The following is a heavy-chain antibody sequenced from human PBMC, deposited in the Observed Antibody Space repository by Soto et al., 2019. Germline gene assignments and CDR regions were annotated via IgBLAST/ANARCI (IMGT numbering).Heavy chain of an antibody. D-gene: IGHD3-22*01. CDR3: ARHLSIITVWYY. CDR1: GGSISSSSYY. V-gene: IGHV4-39*01. Sequence: SETLSLTCTVSGGSISSSSYYWGWIRQPPGKGLEWIGSIYYSGSTYYNPSLKSRVTISVDTSKNQFSLKLSSVTAADTAVYYCARHLSIITVWYYWGQVPLFTICS. CDR2: IYYSGST. J-gene: IGHJ4*02.